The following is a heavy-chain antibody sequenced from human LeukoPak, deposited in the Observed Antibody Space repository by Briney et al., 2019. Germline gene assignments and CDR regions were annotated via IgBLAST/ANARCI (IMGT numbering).Heavy chain of an antibody. CDR3: ATEATYYYDTSGA. V-gene: IGHV3-15*01. CDR2: IKGKTDGGTT. Sequence: GGSLRLSCAAPGFTFSNAWMSWVRQAPGKGLEWVGRIKGKTDGGTTDYAAPVKGRFTISRDDSKSTLYLQMNSLKTEDTAVYYCATEATYYYDTSGAWGQGTLVTVSS. CDR1: GFTFSNAW. J-gene: IGHJ5*02. D-gene: IGHD3-22*01.